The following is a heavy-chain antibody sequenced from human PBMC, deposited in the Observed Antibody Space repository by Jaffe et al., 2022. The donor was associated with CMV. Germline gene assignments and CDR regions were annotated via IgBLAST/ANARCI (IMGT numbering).Heavy chain of an antibody. CDR2: IWYDGSNK. J-gene: IGHJ6*02. V-gene: IGHV3-33*01. Sequence: QVQLVESGGGVVQPGRSLRLSCAASGFTFSSYGMHWVRQAPGKGLEWVAVIWYDGSNKYYADSVKGRFTISRDNSKNTLYLQMNSLRAEDTAVYYCARDNSVGVYASYPGVYGMDVWGQGTTVTVSS. CDR3: ARDNSVGVYASYPGVYGMDV. CDR1: GFTFSSYG. D-gene: IGHD2-8*01.